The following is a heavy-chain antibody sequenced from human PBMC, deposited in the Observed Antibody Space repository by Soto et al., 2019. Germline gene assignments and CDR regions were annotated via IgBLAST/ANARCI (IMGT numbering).Heavy chain of an antibody. Sequence: TSETLSLTSNVSSGSIRSYYWSWIRQPAGKALEWIGRIYTSGTTNYNPSLKSRATMLIDTSKNQFSLILSSVTAADTAVYYCAREGASGFGMDVWGQGTTVTVSS. CDR2: IYTSGTT. D-gene: IGHD1-26*01. CDR3: AREGASGFGMDV. CDR1: SGSIRSYY. V-gene: IGHV4-4*07. J-gene: IGHJ6*02.